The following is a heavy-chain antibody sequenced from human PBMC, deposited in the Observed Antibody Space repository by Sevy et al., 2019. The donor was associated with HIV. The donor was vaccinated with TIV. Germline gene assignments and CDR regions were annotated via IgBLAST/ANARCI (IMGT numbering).Heavy chain of an antibody. J-gene: IGHJ6*02. D-gene: IGHD2-15*01. Sequence: ASVKVSCKASGYTFTGYHLHWVRQAPGQGPEWMGWMNPNTGATNYAQKFQGRVTMTRDTSLSTAYMELSRLRSDDTAVYYCARLCKVVPAYGMDVWGQGTTVTVSS. CDR2: MNPNTGAT. CDR3: ARLCKVVPAYGMDV. V-gene: IGHV1-2*02. CDR1: GYTFTGYH.